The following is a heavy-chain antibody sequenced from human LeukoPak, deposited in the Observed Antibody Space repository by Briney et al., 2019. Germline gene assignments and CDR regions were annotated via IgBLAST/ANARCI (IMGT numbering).Heavy chain of an antibody. CDR3: ARDRLGDYHTYYYYGMDV. CDR1: GGTFSSYA. D-gene: IGHD4-17*01. V-gene: IGHV1-69*04. CDR2: IIPILGIA. J-gene: IGHJ6*02. Sequence: VASVKVSCKASGGTFSSYAISWVRQAPGQGLEWMGRIIPILGIANYAQKFQGRVTITADKSTSTAYMELSSLRSDDTAVYYCARDRLGDYHTYYYYGMDVWGQGTTVTVSS.